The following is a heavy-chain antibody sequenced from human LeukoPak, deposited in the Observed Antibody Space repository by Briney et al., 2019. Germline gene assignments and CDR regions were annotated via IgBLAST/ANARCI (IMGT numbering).Heavy chain of an antibody. Sequence: ASVKVSCKASGYTFTGYYMHWVRQAPGQGLEWMGWINPNSGGTNYAQKFQGRVTMTRDTSISTAYMELSRLRSDDTAVYYCARGEGFWSGYYPHWGQGTLVTVSS. V-gene: IGHV1-2*02. D-gene: IGHD3-3*01. CDR1: GYTFTGYY. J-gene: IGHJ4*02. CDR2: INPNSGGT. CDR3: ARGEGFWSGYYPH.